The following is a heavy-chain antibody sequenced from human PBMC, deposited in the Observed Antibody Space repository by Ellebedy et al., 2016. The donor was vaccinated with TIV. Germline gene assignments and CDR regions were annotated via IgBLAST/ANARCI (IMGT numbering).Heavy chain of an antibody. V-gene: IGHV1-18*01. D-gene: IGHD1-26*01. CDR1: GGTFSSYA. J-gene: IGHJ4*02. CDR2: ISAYNGNT. CDR3: ARDALGVGATPLDLDYWDGFGLDY. Sequence: ASVKVSCKASGGTFSSYAISWVRQAPGQGLEWMGWISAYNGNTNYAQKLQGRVTMTTDTSTSTAYMELRSLRSDDTAVYYCARDALGVGATPLDLDYWDGFGLDYWGQGTLVTVSS.